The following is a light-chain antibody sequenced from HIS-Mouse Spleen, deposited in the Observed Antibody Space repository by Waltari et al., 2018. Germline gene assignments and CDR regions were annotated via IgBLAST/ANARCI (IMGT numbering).Light chain of an antibody. Sequence: IVLTQSPANLSLSPGERATLSCSASQSVSSYLAWYQQKPGQAPRLLIYDASNRATGIPARFSGSGSGTDFTLTISSLEPEDFAVYYCQQRSNWPLTFGGGTKVEIK. J-gene: IGKJ4*01. CDR2: DAS. CDR1: QSVSSY. V-gene: IGKV3-11*01. CDR3: QQRSNWPLT.